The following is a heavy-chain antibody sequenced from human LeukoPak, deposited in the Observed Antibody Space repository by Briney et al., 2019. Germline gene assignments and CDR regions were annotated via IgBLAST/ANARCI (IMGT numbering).Heavy chain of an antibody. CDR1: GFTFSSYA. D-gene: IGHD3-22*01. V-gene: IGHV3-23*01. J-gene: IGHJ4*02. CDR3: AKVRSSGYYPSFDY. CDR2: ISGSGGST. Sequence: PGGSLRLSCAASGFTFSSYAMSWVRQAPGKGLEWVSAISGSGGSTYYADSVKGRFTISRDNSKNTLCLQMNSLRAEDTAVYYCAKVRSSGYYPSFDYWGQGTLVTVSS.